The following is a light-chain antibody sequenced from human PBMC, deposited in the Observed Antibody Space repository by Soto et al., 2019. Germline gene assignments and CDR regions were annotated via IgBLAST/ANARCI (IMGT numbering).Light chain of an antibody. CDR3: QQYGSSPLT. J-gene: IGKJ4*01. CDR2: GAS. CDR1: QSVSSSY. Sequence: EIVLTQSPGTLSLSPGDRATLSCRASQSVSSSYLAWYQQKPGQAPRLLISGASSMDTGIPDRFSGRGSGTDFTLTISRLEPEDFAVYYCQQYGSSPLTFGGGTKVEIK. V-gene: IGKV3-20*01.